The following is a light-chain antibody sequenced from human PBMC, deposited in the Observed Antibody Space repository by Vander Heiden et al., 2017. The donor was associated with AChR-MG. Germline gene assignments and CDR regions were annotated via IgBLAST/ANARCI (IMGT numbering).Light chain of an antibody. J-gene: IGLJ2*01. V-gene: IGLV2-14*03. CDR2: DVT. CDR1: SNDVGAYNY. CDR3: SSYTSRSTVV. Sequence: QSALTQPASVSGSPGPSITISCTGTSNDVGAYNYVSWYHQHPGKAPKLVIYDVTNRPSGVSNRFSGSKSGNTASLTISGLQAEDEAHYYCSSYTSRSTVVFGGGTKLTVL.